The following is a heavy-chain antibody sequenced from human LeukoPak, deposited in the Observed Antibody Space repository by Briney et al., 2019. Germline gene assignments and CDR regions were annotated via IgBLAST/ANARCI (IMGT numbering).Heavy chain of an antibody. Sequence: GGSLRLSCAASGFTFSSYSMNWVRQAPGKGLEWVAVISYDGSNKYYADSVKGRFTISRDNSKNTLYLQMNSLRAEDTAVYYCARVGNYYDSSGYYYGRGPLDYWGQGTLVTVSS. J-gene: IGHJ4*02. D-gene: IGHD3-22*01. CDR3: ARVGNYYDSSGYYYGRGPLDY. CDR2: ISYDGSNK. CDR1: GFTFSSYS. V-gene: IGHV3-30*03.